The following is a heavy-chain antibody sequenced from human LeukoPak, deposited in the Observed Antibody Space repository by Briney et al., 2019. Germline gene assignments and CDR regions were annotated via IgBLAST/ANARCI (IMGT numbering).Heavy chain of an antibody. D-gene: IGHD4-23*01. CDR3: ARRRVTDAFDI. J-gene: IGHJ3*02. Sequence: SQTLSLTCTVSGGSISSGSYYWSWIRQPAGKGLEWIGRIYTSGSTNYNPSLRSRVTISVDTSKNQFSLKLSSVTAADTAVYYCARRRVTDAFDIWGQGTMVTVSS. V-gene: IGHV4-61*02. CDR2: IYTSGST. CDR1: GGSISSGSYY.